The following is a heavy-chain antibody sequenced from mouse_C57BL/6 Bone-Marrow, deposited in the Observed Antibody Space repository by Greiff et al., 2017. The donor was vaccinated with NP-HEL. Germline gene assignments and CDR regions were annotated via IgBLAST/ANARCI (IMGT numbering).Heavy chain of an antibody. CDR2: INPSTGGT. CDR1: GYSFTGYY. J-gene: IGHJ1*03. V-gene: IGHV1-42*01. CDR3: ASFGTTVVARYFDV. D-gene: IGHD1-1*01. Sequence: EVKLMESGPELVKPGASVKISCKASGYSFTGYYMNWVKQSPEKSLEWIGEINPSTGGTTYNQKFKAKATLTVDKSSSTAYMQLKSLTSEDSAVYYCASFGTTVVARYFDVWGTGTTVTVSS.